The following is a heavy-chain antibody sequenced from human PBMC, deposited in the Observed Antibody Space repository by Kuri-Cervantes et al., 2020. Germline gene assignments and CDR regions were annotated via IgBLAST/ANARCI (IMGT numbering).Heavy chain of an antibody. CDR1: GGSISSSTYY. J-gene: IGHJ4*02. Sequence: SETLSLTCTVSGGSISSSTYYWGWIRQPPGKGLEWIGSIYYSGSTYYNPSPKSRVSISVDTSKNQFSLKLSSVTAADTAVYYCARQGGSQYYFDYWGQGTLVTVSS. CDR3: ARQGGSQYYFDY. V-gene: IGHV4-39*01. D-gene: IGHD1-26*01. CDR2: IYYSGST.